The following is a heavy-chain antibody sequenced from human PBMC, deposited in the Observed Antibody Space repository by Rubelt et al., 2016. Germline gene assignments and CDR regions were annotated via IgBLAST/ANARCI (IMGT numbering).Heavy chain of an antibody. CDR2: SYHSGST. D-gene: IGHD1/OR15-1a*01. J-gene: IGHJ4*02. V-gene: IGHV4-38-2*02. CDR3: ARGNKPPDY. Sequence: QVQLQESGPGLVKPSETLSLTCTVSGYSISSGYYWGWIRQPPGKGLEWIGSSYHSGSTYYNPSLKSRVTISGDTAKNQFSLKLSSVTAADTAVYYCARGNKPPDYWGQGTLVTVSS. CDR1: GYSISSGYY.